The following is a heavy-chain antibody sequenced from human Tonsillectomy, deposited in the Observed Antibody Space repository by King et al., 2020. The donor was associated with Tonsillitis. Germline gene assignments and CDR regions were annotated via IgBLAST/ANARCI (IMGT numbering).Heavy chain of an antibody. CDR2: ISNDGSKK. V-gene: IGHV3-30*18. J-gene: IGHJ4*02. Sequence: VQLVESGGGVVQPGRSLRLSCTASRFTFNGYDMHWVRQAPGKGLEWVAVISNDGSKKYYADSVKDRFFVYRDNSKNTLYLQMKSLKVEDTAVYHCAKGDRDEYNSVYDYFHYWGQGTLVTVSS. CDR3: AKGDRDEYNSVYDYFHY. D-gene: IGHD5-24*01. CDR1: RFTFNGYD.